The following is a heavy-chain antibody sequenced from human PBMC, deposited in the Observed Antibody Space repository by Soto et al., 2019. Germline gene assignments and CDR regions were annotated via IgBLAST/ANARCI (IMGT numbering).Heavy chain of an antibody. J-gene: IGHJ5*02. CDR1: GFSFSSYA. D-gene: IGHD6-19*01. CDR2: ISHDGINK. V-gene: IGHV3-30-3*01. Sequence: QVRLVESGGGVVQPGRSLRLSCTASGFSFSSYAMYWFRQPPGKGLEWVAVISHDGINKYYADSVKGRVTVSRDNSNHSLDLQLNSLRGEETAMYYCARDMYSSDYFVKWFAPWGQGTLVTVSS. CDR3: ARDMYSSDYFVKWFAP.